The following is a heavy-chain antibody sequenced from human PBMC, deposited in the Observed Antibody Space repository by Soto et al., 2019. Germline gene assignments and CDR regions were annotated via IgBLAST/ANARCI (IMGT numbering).Heavy chain of an antibody. V-gene: IGHV4-59*01. J-gene: IGHJ4*02. CDR2: IYYSGST. Sequence: WETLSLTCTVSGGSISSYYWSWIRQPPGKGLEWIGYIYYSGSTNYNPSLKSRVTISVDTSKNQFSLKLSSVTAADTAVYYCARSQKRTYSSSWYYYFDYWGQVTLVTVSS. CDR3: ARSQKRTYSSSWYYYFDY. D-gene: IGHD6-13*01. CDR1: GGSISSYY.